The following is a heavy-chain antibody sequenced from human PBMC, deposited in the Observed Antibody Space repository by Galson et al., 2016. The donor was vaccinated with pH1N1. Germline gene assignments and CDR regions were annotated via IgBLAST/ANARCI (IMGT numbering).Heavy chain of an antibody. CDR2: IDWDAEK. D-gene: IGHD3-10*01. CDR3: ARMGVASGGRYYYGMDV. Sequence: PALVKPTQTLNLTCTFSGFSLSTFGVRVSWIRQSPGKALEWLARIDWDAEKFYSPSLKTRLTISKDTSKDQVVMTMTNMDPVDTGTYYCARMGVASGGRYYYGMDVWGQGTTVTVSS. V-gene: IGHV2-70*04. J-gene: IGHJ6*02. CDR1: GFSLSTFGVR.